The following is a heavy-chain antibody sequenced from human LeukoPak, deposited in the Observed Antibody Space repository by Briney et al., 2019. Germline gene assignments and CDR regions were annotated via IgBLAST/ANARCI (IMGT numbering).Heavy chain of an antibody. Sequence: ASVKVSCKASGYSFTSYAMNWVRQAPGQGLEWMGWINTNTGNPTYAQGFTGRFVFSLDISVSTAYLQISSRKAEDTAVYYCARDSPLGSWYDFDYWGQGTLVTVSS. V-gene: IGHV7-4-1*02. J-gene: IGHJ4*02. CDR1: GYSFTSYA. D-gene: IGHD6-13*01. CDR2: INTNTGNP. CDR3: ARDSPLGSWYDFDY.